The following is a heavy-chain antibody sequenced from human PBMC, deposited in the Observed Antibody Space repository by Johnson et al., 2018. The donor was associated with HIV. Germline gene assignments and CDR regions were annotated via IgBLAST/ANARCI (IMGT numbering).Heavy chain of an antibody. CDR1: GFTVSSNY. J-gene: IGHJ3*02. D-gene: IGHD2-15*01. V-gene: IGHV3-66*03. Sequence: VQLVESGGGLIQPGGSLRLSCAASGFTVSSNYMSWVRQAPGKGLEWVSVIYSGGSTYYADSVKGRFTVSRDNSKNTVYLKTNSLRAEDSAVYYCAKWKYCSGDNCYSEFGVFDDAFDIWGQGTMVTVSS. CDR3: AKWKYCSGDNCYSEFGVFDDAFDI. CDR2: IYSGGST.